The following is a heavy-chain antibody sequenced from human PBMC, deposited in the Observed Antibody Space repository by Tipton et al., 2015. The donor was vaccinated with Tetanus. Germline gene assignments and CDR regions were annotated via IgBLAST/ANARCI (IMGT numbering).Heavy chain of an antibody. CDR3: ARVLPVNRAG. D-gene: IGHD4-17*01. CDR1: GGSVRSGDYS. J-gene: IGHJ4*02. Sequence: TLSLTCTVSGGSVRSGDYSWNWIRQPPGKGLEWLAYVSYSGRTNSNYSLKSRITISQDTSKNQFSLRLTPVTAADTAVYYCARVLPVNRAGWGQGVQVTVSS. V-gene: IGHV4-61*08. CDR2: VSYSGRT.